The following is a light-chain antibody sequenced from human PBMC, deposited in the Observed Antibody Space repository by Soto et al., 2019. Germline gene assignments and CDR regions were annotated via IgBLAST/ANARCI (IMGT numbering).Light chain of an antibody. CDR3: QQYGSSPLT. CDR2: GAS. V-gene: IGKV3-20*01. J-gene: IGKJ4*01. Sequence: EIVLTQSPGTLSLSPGERATLSCRASQSVSSSFLAWYQQKPGQAPRLLIYGASSRATGIPDRFSGSGSGTDFPLTISRLEPEDVAVYYCQQYGSSPLTFGGGTKVVIK. CDR1: QSVSSSF.